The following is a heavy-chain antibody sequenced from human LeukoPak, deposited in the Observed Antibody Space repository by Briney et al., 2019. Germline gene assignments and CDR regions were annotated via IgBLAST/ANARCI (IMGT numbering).Heavy chain of an antibody. Sequence: GGSLRLSCAASRFTVSSNYMSWVRQAPGKGLEWVSVIYSGGSTYYADSVKGRFTISRDNSKNTLYLQMNSLRAEDTAVYYCARDGSGYGSGSQAPFDYWGQGTLVTVSS. CDR3: ARDGSGYGSGSQAPFDY. J-gene: IGHJ4*02. CDR2: IYSGGST. CDR1: RFTVSSNY. V-gene: IGHV3-66*01. D-gene: IGHD3-10*01.